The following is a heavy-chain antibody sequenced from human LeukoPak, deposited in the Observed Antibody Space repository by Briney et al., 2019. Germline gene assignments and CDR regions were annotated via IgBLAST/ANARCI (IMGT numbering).Heavy chain of an antibody. J-gene: IGHJ4*02. V-gene: IGHV7-4-1*02. D-gene: IGHD6-13*01. CDR3: ARGPSSSWSRVFTSTKKGHYFDY. Sequence: GASVKVSCKASGYTFTSYAMNWVRQAPGQGLEWMGWINTNTGNPTYAQGFTGRFVFSLDTSVSTAYLQISSLKAEDTAVYYCARGPSSSWSRVFTSTKKGHYFDYWGQGTLVTVSS. CDR2: INTNTGNP. CDR1: GYTFTSYA.